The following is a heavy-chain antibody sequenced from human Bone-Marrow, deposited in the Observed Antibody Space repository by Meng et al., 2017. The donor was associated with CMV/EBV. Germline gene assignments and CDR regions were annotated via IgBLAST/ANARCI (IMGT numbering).Heavy chain of an antibody. V-gene: IGHV1-69*04. CDR2: IIPILGIA. CDR1: GGTFSSYT. CDR3: ARDHGPAAISYYVMDV. Sequence: SGKISCKASGGTFSSYTISWVRQAPGQGLEWMGRIIPILGIANYAQKFQGRVTITADKSTSTAYMELSSLRSEDTAVYYCARDHGPAAISYYVMDVWGQGTTVTFSS. D-gene: IGHD2-2*01. J-gene: IGHJ6*02.